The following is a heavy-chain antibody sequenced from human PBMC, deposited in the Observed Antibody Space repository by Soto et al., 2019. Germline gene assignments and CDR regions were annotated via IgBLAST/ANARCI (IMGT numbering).Heavy chain of an antibody. CDR2: IYYSGST. CDR1: GGSISSSNDD. D-gene: IGHD3-10*01. CDR3: ARWVSGRVREFDY. Sequence: SETVSPTCTVSGGSISSSNDDCGGSREPPGKGLDWIGTIYYSGSTYQNPSLKSRVSIFVDTSKNQFSLKLSSVTAADTAVYFCARWVSGRVREFDYWGQGALVTVSS. V-gene: IGHV4-39*01. J-gene: IGHJ4*02.